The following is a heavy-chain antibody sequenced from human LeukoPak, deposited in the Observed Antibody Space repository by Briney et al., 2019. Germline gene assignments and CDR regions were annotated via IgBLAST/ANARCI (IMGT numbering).Heavy chain of an antibody. V-gene: IGHV3-73*01. CDR1: GFTFSGSA. D-gene: IGHD2-21*02. Sequence: GGSLKLSCAASGFTFSGSAMHWVRQPSGKGLDWVGRIRTKAYSYATSYAASVKGRFTISRDDSKNTAYLQMNSLRTEDTAVYYCTSLVYCGGDCYRAPDYWGQGTLVTVSS. CDR3: TSLVYCGGDCYRAPDY. J-gene: IGHJ4*02. CDR2: IRTKAYSYAT.